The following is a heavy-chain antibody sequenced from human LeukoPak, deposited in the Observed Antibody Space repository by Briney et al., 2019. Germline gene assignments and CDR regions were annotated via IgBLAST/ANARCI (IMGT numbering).Heavy chain of an antibody. D-gene: IGHD3-10*01. CDR1: GFTFSSYS. J-gene: IGHJ6*02. Sequence: GGSLRLSCGAPGFTFSSYSMNWVRQAPGKGLEGFPSFISSRIYIYYADSVKGRFTISRDNAKNSLYLQMNSLRAEDTAVYYCARDQGGLLWFGELLGYYYGMDVWGQGTTVTVSS. CDR2: FISSRIYI. V-gene: IGHV3-21*01. CDR3: ARDQGGLLWFGELLGYYYGMDV.